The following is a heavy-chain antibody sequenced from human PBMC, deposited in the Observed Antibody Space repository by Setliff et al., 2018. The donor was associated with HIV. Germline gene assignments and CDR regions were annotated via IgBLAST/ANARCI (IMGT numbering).Heavy chain of an antibody. J-gene: IGHJ4*02. CDR3: ARSRGTWGTSFGY. CDR2: IVPIFPSP. Sequence: SVKVSCKTSGDSFRRHAISWVRQAPGQGLEWMGGIVPIFPSPKYAEKFQGRVTITADESTSTAYMELSSLRFEDTAVYYCARSRGTWGTSFGYWGLGTLVTSPQ. D-gene: IGHD3-16*01. CDR1: GDSFRRHA. V-gene: IGHV1-69*13.